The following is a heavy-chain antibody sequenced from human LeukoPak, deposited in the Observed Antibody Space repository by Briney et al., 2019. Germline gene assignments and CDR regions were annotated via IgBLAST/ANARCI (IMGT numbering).Heavy chain of an antibody. Sequence: ASVKVSCKASGYAFTSYDINWVRQATGQGLEWMGWMNPNSGNTGYAQKFQGRVTMTRNTSISTAYMELSSLRSEDTAVYYCARGSFNAENMIVVVIPMDVWGQGTTVTVSS. CDR2: MNPNSGNT. V-gene: IGHV1-8*01. J-gene: IGHJ6*02. CDR3: ARGSFNAENMIVVVIPMDV. D-gene: IGHD3-22*01. CDR1: GYAFTSYD.